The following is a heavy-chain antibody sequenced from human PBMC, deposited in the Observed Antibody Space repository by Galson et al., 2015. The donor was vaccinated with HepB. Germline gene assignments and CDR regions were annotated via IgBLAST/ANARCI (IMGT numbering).Heavy chain of an antibody. CDR3: ARDRYSHNLDAEY. J-gene: IGHJ4*02. CDR2: IYHRGDT. D-gene: IGHD3/OR15-3a*01. CDR1: GDSISSSNYY. V-gene: IGHV4-39*02. Sequence: ETLSLTCTVSGDSISSSNYYWAWIRQPPGKGLEWIATIYHRGDTYYNPSLQHRVTISIDTSRNEFYLKVKSGTAADTAVYYCARDRYSHNLDAEYWGQGTLVTVSS.